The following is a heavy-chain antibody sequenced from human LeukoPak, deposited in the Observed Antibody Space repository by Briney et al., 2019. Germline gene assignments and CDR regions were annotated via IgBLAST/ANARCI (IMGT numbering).Heavy chain of an antibody. V-gene: IGHV3-30*02. CDR2: IRYDGSNK. J-gene: IGHJ4*02. CDR3: AKDRGLRDLSFDY. CDR1: GFTFSSYG. Sequence: GWSLRLSCAASGFTFSSYGMHWVRQAPGRGLEGVAFIRYDGSNKYYADSVKGRFTIYRDNSKNTLYLQMNSLRAEDTAVYYCAKDRGLRDLSFDYWGQGTLVTVSS. D-gene: IGHD4-17*01.